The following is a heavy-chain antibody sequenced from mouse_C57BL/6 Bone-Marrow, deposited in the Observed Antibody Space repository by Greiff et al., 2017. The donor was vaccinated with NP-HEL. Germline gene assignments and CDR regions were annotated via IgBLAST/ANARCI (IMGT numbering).Heavy chain of an antibody. CDR3: TTGSPAWFAY. D-gene: IGHD1-1*02. Sequence: EVKLMESGAELVRPGASVKLSCTASGFNIKDDYMHWVKQRPEQGLEWIGWIDPENGDTEYASKFQGKATITADPSSNTAYLQLSSLTSEDTSVYYCTTGSPAWFAYWGQGTLVTVSA. V-gene: IGHV14-4*01. J-gene: IGHJ3*01. CDR2: IDPENGDT. CDR1: GFNIKDDY.